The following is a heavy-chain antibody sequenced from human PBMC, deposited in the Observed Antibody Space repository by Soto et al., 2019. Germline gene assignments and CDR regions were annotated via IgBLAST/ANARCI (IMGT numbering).Heavy chain of an antibody. Sequence: GASVKVSCKASGGTFSSYAISWVRQAPGQGLEWMGGIIPIFGTANYAQKFQGRVTITADESTSTAYMELSSLRSEDTAVYYCARGDYDILTGTMNSYYYFDYWGQGTLVPVSS. D-gene: IGHD3-9*01. CDR2: IIPIFGTA. CDR3: ARGDYDILTGTMNSYYYFDY. J-gene: IGHJ4*02. V-gene: IGHV1-69*13. CDR1: GGTFSSYA.